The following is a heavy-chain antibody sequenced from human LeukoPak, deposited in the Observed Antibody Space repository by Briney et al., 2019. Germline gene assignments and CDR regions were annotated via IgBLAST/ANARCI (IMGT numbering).Heavy chain of an antibody. D-gene: IGHD3-10*01. CDR3: ARGPSRDYGSGSSWFDP. CDR2: MNPNSGNT. J-gene: IGHJ5*02. CDR1: GYTFTSYD. V-gene: IGHV1-8*01. Sequence: ASVKVSCKASGYTFTSYDINWVRQVTGQGLEWMGWMNPNSGNTGYAQKFQGRVTMTRNTSISTAYMELSSLRSEETAVYYCARGPSRDYGSGSSWFDPWGQGTLVTVSS.